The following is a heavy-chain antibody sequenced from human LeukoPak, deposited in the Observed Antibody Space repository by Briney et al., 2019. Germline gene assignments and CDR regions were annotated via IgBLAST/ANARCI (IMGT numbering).Heavy chain of an antibody. V-gene: IGHV3-43*01. CDR3: AKEGYQLLWRYYYYYMDV. J-gene: IGHJ6*03. CDR2: ISWDGGST. D-gene: IGHD2-2*01. Sequence: PGGSLRLSCAASGFTFDDYTMHWVRHAPGKGLEWVSLISWDGGSTYYADSVKGRFTISRDNSKNSLYLQMNSLRTEDTALYYCAKEGYQLLWRYYYYYMDVWGKGTTVTVS. CDR1: GFTFDDYT.